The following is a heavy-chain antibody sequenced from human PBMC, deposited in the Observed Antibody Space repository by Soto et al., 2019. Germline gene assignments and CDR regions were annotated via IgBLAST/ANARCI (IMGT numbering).Heavy chain of an antibody. CDR1: GYTFTSYA. CDR3: ARDPCSGGSCYPYWYFDL. D-gene: IGHD2-15*01. J-gene: IGHJ2*01. Sequence: QVQLVQSGAEEKKPGASVKVSCKASGYTFTSYAMHWVRQAPGQRLEWMGWINAGNGNTKYSQKFQCRVTITRDTSERTADMELSSLRSEDTAVYYCARDPCSGGSCYPYWYFDLWGRGTLVTVSS. CDR2: INAGNGNT. V-gene: IGHV1-3*05.